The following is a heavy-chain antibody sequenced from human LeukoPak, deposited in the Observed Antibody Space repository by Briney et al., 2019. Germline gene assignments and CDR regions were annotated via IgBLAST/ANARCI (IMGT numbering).Heavy chain of an antibody. V-gene: IGHV3-30*18. D-gene: IGHD3-10*01. CDR3: AKQGYYYGSGSDLDY. Sequence: PGGSLRLSCAASGFTFSSYGIHWVRQAPGKGLEWVAVISYDGSNKYYADSVKGRFTISRDNSKNTLYLQMNSLRAEDTAVYYCAKQGYYYGSGSDLDYWGQGTLVTVSS. CDR2: ISYDGSNK. J-gene: IGHJ4*02. CDR1: GFTFSSYG.